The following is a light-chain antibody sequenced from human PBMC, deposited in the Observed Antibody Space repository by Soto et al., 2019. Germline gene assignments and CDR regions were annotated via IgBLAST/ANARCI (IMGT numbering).Light chain of an antibody. V-gene: IGKV3-20*01. CDR2: GAS. CDR3: QQYNNWPIT. Sequence: IVLTQSPGTLSLSPGERATLSCRASQSVSSNYLAWYQQKPGQAPRLLIYGASSRATGIPDRFSGSGSGTDFTLTISSLQSEDFAVYYCQQYNNWPITFGQGRRLEVK. CDR1: QSVSSNY. J-gene: IGKJ5*01.